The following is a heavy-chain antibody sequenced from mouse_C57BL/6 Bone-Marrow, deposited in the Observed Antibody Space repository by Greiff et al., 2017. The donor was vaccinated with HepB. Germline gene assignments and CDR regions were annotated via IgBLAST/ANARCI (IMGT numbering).Heavy chain of an antibody. J-gene: IGHJ1*03. V-gene: IGHV5-17*01. CDR3: ATYYYGISWYFDV. CDR1: GFTFSDYG. CDR2: ISSGSRTI. Sequence: EVMLVESGGGLVKPGGSLKLSCAASGFTFSDYGMHWVRQAPEKGLEWVAYISSGSRTIYYADTVNGRFTISRDQAKNTLCLQMTSLRSEDTAMCYCATYYYGISWYFDVWGTGTTVTVSS. D-gene: IGHD1-1*01.